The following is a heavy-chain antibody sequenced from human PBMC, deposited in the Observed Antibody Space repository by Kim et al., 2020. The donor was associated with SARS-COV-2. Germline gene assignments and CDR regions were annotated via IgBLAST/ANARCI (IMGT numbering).Heavy chain of an antibody. CDR3: ARSDMVLAYPYYFDY. D-gene: IGHD3-10*01. J-gene: IGHJ4*02. Sequence: SETLSLTCTVSGCSISSSSYYWGWIRQPPGKGLEWIGSIYYSGSTYYNPSLKSRVTISVDTSKNQFSLKLSSVTAADTAVYYCARSDMVLAYPYYFDYWGQGTLVTVSS. V-gene: IGHV4-39*07. CDR1: GCSISSSSYY. CDR2: IYYSGST.